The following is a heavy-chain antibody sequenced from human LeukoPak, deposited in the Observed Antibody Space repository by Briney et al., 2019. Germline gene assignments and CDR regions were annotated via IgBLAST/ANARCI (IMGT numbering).Heavy chain of an antibody. J-gene: IGHJ5*02. CDR3: ARARYCDSSGYYYVFGSYSEWFDP. Sequence: SETLSLTCTVSGGSISSGSYYWSWIRQPAGKGLEWIGRIYTSGSTNYNPSLKSRVTISVDTSKNQFSLKLSSVTAADTAVYYCARARYCDSSGYYYVFGSYSEWFDPWGQGTLVTVSS. CDR1: GGSISSGSYY. CDR2: IYTSGST. V-gene: IGHV4-61*02. D-gene: IGHD3-22*01.